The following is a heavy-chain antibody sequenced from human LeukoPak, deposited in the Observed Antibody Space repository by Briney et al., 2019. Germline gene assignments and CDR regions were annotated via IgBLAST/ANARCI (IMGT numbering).Heavy chain of an antibody. J-gene: IGHJ5*02. V-gene: IGHV1-2*02. CDR3: ARGYSGEEDWFDP. CDR1: GYTFTGYY. Sequence: ASVKVSCKASGYTFTGYYMRWVRQAPGQGLEWMGWINPNSGGTNYAQKFQGRVTMTRDTSISTAYMELSRLRSDDTAVYYCARGYSGEEDWFDPWGQGTLVTVSS. CDR2: INPNSGGT. D-gene: IGHD5-12*01.